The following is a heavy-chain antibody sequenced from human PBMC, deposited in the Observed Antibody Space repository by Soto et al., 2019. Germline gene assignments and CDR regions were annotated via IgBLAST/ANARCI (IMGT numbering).Heavy chain of an antibody. CDR1: GGSFSGYY. Sequence: PSETLSLTCAVYGGSFSGYYWSWIRQPPGKGLEWIGEINHSGSTNYNPSLKSRVTISVDTSKNQFSLKLSSVTAADTAVYYCARGLNVLIWFGETLYGMDVWGQGTTVTVSS. V-gene: IGHV4-34*01. D-gene: IGHD3-10*01. CDR2: INHSGST. J-gene: IGHJ6*02. CDR3: ARGLNVLIWFGETLYGMDV.